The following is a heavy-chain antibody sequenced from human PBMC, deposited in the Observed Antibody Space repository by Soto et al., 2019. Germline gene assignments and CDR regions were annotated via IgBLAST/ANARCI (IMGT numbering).Heavy chain of an antibody. D-gene: IGHD6-13*01. J-gene: IGHJ4*02. Sequence: EVQLVESGGGLVQPGGSLRLSCAASGFTFSSYSMNWVRQAPGKGLEWVSYISSATTTIYYADSVKGRFTISRDNAKNSLYLQMNSLGADDTVVYYCARGIAAAGPKLDYWGQGTLVTVSS. CDR1: GFTFSSYS. V-gene: IGHV3-48*01. CDR2: ISSATTTI. CDR3: ARGIAAAGPKLDY.